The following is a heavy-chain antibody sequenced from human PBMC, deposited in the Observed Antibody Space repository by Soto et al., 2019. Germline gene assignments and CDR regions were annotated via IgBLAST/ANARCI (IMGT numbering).Heavy chain of an antibody. CDR3: XXGVK. CDR1: GYTFTSHD. CDR2: MNPNSGNT. D-gene: IGHD3-22*01. J-gene: IGHJ3*01. V-gene: IGHV1-8*01. Sequence: QVQLVQSGAEVKKPGASVRVSCKASGYTFTSHDINXVRQATGQGLEWMGWMNPNSGNTGYAQKXXXXXXXXXXXXXXXXXXXXXXXXXXXXXXXXXXXGVKWGQGTMVTVSS.